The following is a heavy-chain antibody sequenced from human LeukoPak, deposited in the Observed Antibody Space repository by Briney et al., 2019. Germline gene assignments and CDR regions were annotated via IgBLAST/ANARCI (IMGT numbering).Heavy chain of an antibody. CDR2: INHSGST. Sequence: PSETLSLTCAVYGGSFSGYYWSWIRQPPGKGLGWIGEINHSGSTNYNPSLKSRVTISVDTSKNLFSLKLTSVTAADTAVYYYARTRRDWYGFGLDYWGQGTLVTVSS. CDR3: ARTRRDWYGFGLDY. V-gene: IGHV4-34*01. CDR1: GGSFSGYY. J-gene: IGHJ4*02. D-gene: IGHD6-19*01.